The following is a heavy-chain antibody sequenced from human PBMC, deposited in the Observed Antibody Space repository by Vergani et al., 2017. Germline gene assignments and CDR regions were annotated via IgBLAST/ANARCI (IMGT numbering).Heavy chain of an antibody. V-gene: IGHV3-23*04. D-gene: IGHD3-10*01. CDR1: GFTFSSYA. CDR2: ISGSGGST. CDR3: AKEGITMVRGVAIAPYFDY. J-gene: IGHJ4*02. Sequence: VQLVESGGGVVQPGRSLRLSCAASGFTFSSYAMHWVRQAPGKGLEWVSAISGSGGSTYYADSVKGRFTISRDNSKNTLYLQMNSLRAEDTAVYYCAKEGITMVRGVAIAPYFDYWGQGTLVTVSS.